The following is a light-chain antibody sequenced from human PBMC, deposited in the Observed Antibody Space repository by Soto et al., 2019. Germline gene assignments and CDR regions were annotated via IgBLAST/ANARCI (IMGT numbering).Light chain of an antibody. Sequence: DIQMTQSPSTLSASVVDRVTINFRSSQSISSWLAWYQQKPGKAPKLLIYDASSLESGVPSRFSGSGSGTEFTLTISSLQPDDFATYYCQQYNSYPWTCGQGTKGDI. J-gene: IGKJ1*01. CDR2: DAS. CDR1: QSISSW. CDR3: QQYNSYPWT. V-gene: IGKV1-5*01.